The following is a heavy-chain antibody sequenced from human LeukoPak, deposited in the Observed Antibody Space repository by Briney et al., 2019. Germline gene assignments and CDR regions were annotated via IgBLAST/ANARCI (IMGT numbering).Heavy chain of an antibody. V-gene: IGHV3-23*01. Sequence: PGGSLILSCEASGFTFSTYAMSWVRQAPGKGLEWVSVIRDGGDTYYADSVKGRFTISRDNSKNTLYLQMNSLRAEDTAVYYCAKSSIVGAIGVFDYWGQGTLVTVSA. CDR3: AKSSIVGAIGVFDY. J-gene: IGHJ4*02. D-gene: IGHD1-26*01. CDR1: GFTFSTYA. CDR2: IRDGGDT.